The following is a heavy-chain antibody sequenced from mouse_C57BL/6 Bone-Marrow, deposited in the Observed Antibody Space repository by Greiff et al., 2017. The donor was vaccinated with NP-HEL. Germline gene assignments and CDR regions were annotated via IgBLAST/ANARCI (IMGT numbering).Heavy chain of an antibody. V-gene: IGHV14-4*01. CDR2: IDPENGDT. Sequence: EVKLQESGAELVRPGASVKLSCTASGFNIKDDYMHWVKQRPEQGLEWIGWIDPENGDTEYASKFQGKATITADTSSNTAYLQLSSLTSEDTAVYYCTTHYGSSPYYAMDYWGQGTSVTVSS. CDR1: GFNIKDDY. CDR3: TTHYGSSPYYAMDY. J-gene: IGHJ4*01. D-gene: IGHD1-1*01.